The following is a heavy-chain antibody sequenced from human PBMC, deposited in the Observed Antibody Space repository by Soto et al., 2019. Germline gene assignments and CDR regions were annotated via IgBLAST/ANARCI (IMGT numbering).Heavy chain of an antibody. D-gene: IGHD6-13*01. Sequence: QVQLVQSGAEVKKPGSSVKVSCKASGGTFSSYAISWVRQAPGQGLEGMGGIIPIFGTANYAQKFQGRVTITADESTSTAYMELSSLRSEDTAVYYCARDDHIPAAGGYNWFDPWGQGTLVTVSS. J-gene: IGHJ5*02. CDR1: GGTFSSYA. V-gene: IGHV1-69*12. CDR3: ARDDHIPAAGGYNWFDP. CDR2: IIPIFGTA.